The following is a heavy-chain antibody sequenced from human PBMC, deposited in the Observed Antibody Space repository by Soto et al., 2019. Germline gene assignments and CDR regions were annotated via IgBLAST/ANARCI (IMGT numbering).Heavy chain of an antibody. CDR3: ARPGAFPQRPRYIYYGMDV. CDR1: GYTFGNYW. CDR2: IFPTDSDT. Sequence: GESLKISCQTSGYTFGNYWIGWVRQKPGKGLEWLGIIFPTDSDTKYSPSFQGQVTISADKASSTAYLQWNSLRASDTATYYCARPGAFPQRPRYIYYGMDVGGQGPPVDVS. V-gene: IGHV5-51*01. J-gene: IGHJ6*02. D-gene: IGHD6-25*01.